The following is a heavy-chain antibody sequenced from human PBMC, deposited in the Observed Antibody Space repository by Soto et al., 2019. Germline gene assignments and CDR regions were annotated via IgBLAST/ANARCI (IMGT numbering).Heavy chain of an antibody. CDR2: FDPEDGET. V-gene: IGHV1-24*01. D-gene: IGHD2-8*01. CDR3: ATALTYCTNGVCYIDAFDI. Sequence: VLVNGSRKISVYRLTEFPSRRGLKTQRKGLEWMGGFDPEDGETIYAQKFQGRVTMTEDTSTDTAYMELSSLRSEDTAVYYCATALTYCTNGVCYIDAFDIWGQGTMVTVSS. J-gene: IGHJ3*02. CDR1: VYRLTEFP.